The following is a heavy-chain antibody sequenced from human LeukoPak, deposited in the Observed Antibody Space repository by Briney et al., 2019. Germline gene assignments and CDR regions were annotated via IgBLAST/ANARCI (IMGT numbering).Heavy chain of an antibody. J-gene: IGHJ5*01. CDR1: GFTFSSYS. CDR3: ARGREYYYGSGSYYWFDS. CDR2: INPSGGNK. Sequence: PGGSLRLSCAASGFTFSSYSMNWIRQGPGKGLEWLSYINPSGGNKNYADSVKGRFTISRDNAENSLYLQMNSLRAEDTAVYYCARGREYYYGSGSYYWFDSWGQGTLVTVSS. V-gene: IGHV3-48*04. D-gene: IGHD3-10*01.